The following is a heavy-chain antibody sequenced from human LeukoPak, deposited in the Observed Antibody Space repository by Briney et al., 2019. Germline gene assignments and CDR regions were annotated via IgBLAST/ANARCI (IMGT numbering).Heavy chain of an antibody. D-gene: IGHD1-7*01. V-gene: IGHV1-46*01. Sequence: ASVKVSCKTSGYTFTHYYMHWGRQAPGQGLEWMGIINPSGGSTSYAQKFQGRVTLTRDTSTSTVYMELSRLSSGDTAVYYCARDEGPPRYNWNYGGPDFWGQGTLVTVLS. CDR3: ARDEGPPRYNWNYGGPDF. J-gene: IGHJ4*02. CDR1: GYTFTHYY. CDR2: INPSGGST.